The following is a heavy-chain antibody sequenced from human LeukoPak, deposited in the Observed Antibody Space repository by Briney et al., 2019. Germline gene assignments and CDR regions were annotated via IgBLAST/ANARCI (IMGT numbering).Heavy chain of an antibody. Sequence: GGSLRLSCATSQFKFNNYGMTWVRQAPGKGLEWVSSITGSGGGTQYADSVKGRFTISRDNAKNSLYLQMNSLRAEDTAVYYCARDQYLDCRGQGTLVTVSS. CDR3: ARDQYLDC. CDR1: QFKFNNYG. V-gene: IGHV3-21*04. J-gene: IGHJ4*02. CDR2: ITGSGGGT.